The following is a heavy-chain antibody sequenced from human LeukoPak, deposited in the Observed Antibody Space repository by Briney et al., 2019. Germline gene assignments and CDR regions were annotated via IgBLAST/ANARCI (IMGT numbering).Heavy chain of an antibody. Sequence: GGSLRLSCAASGFTSSSYSMNWVRQAPGKGLEWVSYISSSSSTIYYADSVKGRFTISRDNAKNSLYLQMNSLRAEDTAVYYCAREHCSGGSCYSVFWFDYWGQGTLVTVSS. J-gene: IGHJ4*02. CDR3: AREHCSGGSCYSVFWFDY. V-gene: IGHV3-48*01. D-gene: IGHD2-15*01. CDR2: ISSSSSTI. CDR1: GFTSSSYS.